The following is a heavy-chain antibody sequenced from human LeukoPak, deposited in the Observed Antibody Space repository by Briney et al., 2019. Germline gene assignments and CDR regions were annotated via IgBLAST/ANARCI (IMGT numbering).Heavy chain of an antibody. D-gene: IGHD3-3*02. CDR3: ARDLGLLGRFYYYYYMDV. J-gene: IGHJ6*03. V-gene: IGHV3-48*01. Sequence: PGGSLRLSCAASGFTFSSYSMNWVRQAPGKGLEWVSYISSSSSTIYYADSVKGRFTISRDNAKNSLYLQMNSLRAEDTAVYYCARDLGLLGRFYYYYYMDVWGKGTTVTVSS. CDR2: ISSSSSTI. CDR1: GFTFSSYS.